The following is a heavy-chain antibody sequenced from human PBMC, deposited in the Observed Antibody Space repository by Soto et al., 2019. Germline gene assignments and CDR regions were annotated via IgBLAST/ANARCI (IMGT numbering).Heavy chain of an antibody. D-gene: IGHD1-1*01. J-gene: IGHJ4*02. V-gene: IGHV3-15*01. CDR1: GFTFINAW. CDR2: IKSKTDGGTT. Sequence: EVQLVESGGGLVKPGGSLRLSCAASGFTFINAWMSWVRQAPGKGLEWVGRIKSKTDGGTTDYAAPVKGRFTISRDDSKNTLYLQMNSLKPEDTAVYYRTTDAPYNWNDFDYWGQGTLVTVSS. CDR3: TTDAPYNWNDFDY.